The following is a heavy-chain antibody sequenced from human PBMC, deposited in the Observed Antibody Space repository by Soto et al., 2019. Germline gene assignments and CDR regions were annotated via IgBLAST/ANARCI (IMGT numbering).Heavy chain of an antibody. V-gene: IGHV3-33*01. CDR1: GFSFSSYG. Sequence: GGPLRLSCKDSGFSFSSYGMHWIRLAPGKGLEWLAIIWNDGSNEYDAADVKGRFTLSRENSKNTLYLQPNNLRAEDTAVYFCARGQTDSRGDSEYWGRGTLVTVSS. CDR3: ARGQTDSRGDSEY. J-gene: IGHJ4*02. CDR2: IWNDGSNE. D-gene: IGHD3-22*01.